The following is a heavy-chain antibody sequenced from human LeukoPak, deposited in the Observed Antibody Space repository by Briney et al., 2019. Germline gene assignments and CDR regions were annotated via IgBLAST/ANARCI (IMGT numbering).Heavy chain of an antibody. CDR2: IIPILGIA. D-gene: IGHD6-19*01. J-gene: IGHJ5*02. CDR3: ARDRPPGRNSSGWYFWFDP. CDR1: GGTFSSYT. Sequence: SVKVSCKASGGTFSSYTISWVRQAPGQGLEWMGRIIPILGIANYAQEFQGRVTITADKSTSTAYMELSSLRSEDTAVYYCARDRPPGRNSSGWYFWFDPWGQGTLVTVSS. V-gene: IGHV1-69*04.